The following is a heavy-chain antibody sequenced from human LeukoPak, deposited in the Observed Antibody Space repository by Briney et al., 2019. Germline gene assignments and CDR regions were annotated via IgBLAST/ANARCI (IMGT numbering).Heavy chain of an antibody. CDR1: GFTFSSYW. Sequence: GGSLRLSCAASGFTFSSYWMSWLRQAPGKGLEWVANIKQDGSEKYYVDSVKGRFTISRDNAKNSLYLQMNSLRAEDTAVYYCARDGSYSGSYFDYWGQGTLVTVSS. CDR3: ARDGSYSGSYFDY. J-gene: IGHJ4*02. CDR2: IKQDGSEK. D-gene: IGHD1-26*01. V-gene: IGHV3-7*01.